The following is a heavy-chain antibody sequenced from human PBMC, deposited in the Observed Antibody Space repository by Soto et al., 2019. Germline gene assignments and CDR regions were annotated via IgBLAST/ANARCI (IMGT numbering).Heavy chain of an antibody. J-gene: IGHJ1*01. CDR2: INSDGSST. V-gene: IGHV3-74*01. D-gene: IGHD3-9*01. CDR1: AFTFSSYW. CDR3: ARGLRYFAPGWL. Sequence: WRSLRLPCAPSAFTFSSYWMHWVRQAPGKGLVWVSRINSDGSSTSYADSVKGRFTISRDNGKKTLYLQMNSLRPGDTAAYYCARGLRYFAPGWLCGQRTLVTVSS.